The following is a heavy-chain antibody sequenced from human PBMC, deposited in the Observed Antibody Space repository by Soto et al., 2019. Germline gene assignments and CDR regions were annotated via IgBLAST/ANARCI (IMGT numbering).Heavy chain of an antibody. Sequence: ESGGGVVKPGRSLRLSCAASGFTFSSYGMHWVRQAPGKGLEWVAVIWYDGSNKYYADSVKGRFTISRDNSKNTLYLQMNSLRAEDTAVYYCARATYCSSTSCYKSYYYYGMDVWGQGTTVTVSS. V-gene: IGHV3-33*01. CDR3: ARATYCSSTSCYKSYYYYGMDV. J-gene: IGHJ6*02. CDR1: GFTFSSYG. CDR2: IWYDGSNK. D-gene: IGHD2-2*02.